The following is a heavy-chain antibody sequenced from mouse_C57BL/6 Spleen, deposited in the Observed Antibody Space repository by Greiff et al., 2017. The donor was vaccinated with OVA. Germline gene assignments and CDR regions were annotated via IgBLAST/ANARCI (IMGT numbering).Heavy chain of an antibody. D-gene: IGHD4-1*01. CDR2: IDPSDSYT. CDR1: GYTFTSYW. CDR3: ARLTGFDY. Sequence: QVQLKQPGAELVRPGTSVKLSCKASGYTFTSYWMHWVKQRPGQGLEWIGVIDPSDSYTNYNQKFKGKATLTVDTSSSTAYMQLSSRTSEDSAVYYCARLTGFDYWGQGTTLTVSS. J-gene: IGHJ2*01. V-gene: IGHV1-59*01.